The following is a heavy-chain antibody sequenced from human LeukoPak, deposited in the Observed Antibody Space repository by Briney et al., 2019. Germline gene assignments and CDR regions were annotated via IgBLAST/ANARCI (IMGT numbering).Heavy chain of an antibody. CDR3: ASVAPMIVGIF. Sequence: GGPVKVSCKASGYTFTSYDINWVRPATGQGLEWMGWMNPNSGNTGYAQKFQGRVTMTRNTSISTAYMELSSLRSEDTAVYYCASVAPMIVGIFWGQGTLVTVSS. CDR2: MNPNSGNT. V-gene: IGHV1-8*01. CDR1: GYTFTSYD. D-gene: IGHD3-22*01. J-gene: IGHJ4*02.